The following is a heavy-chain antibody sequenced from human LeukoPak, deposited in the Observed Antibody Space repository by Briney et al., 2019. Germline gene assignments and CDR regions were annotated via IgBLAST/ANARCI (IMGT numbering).Heavy chain of an antibody. Sequence: GGSLRLSCAASGFTFSSYAMSWVSQAPGKGLEWVSTISGSGGTTDYADSVKGRFTISRDNSKNTLHLQMNSLRAEDTAVYYCAKAYSISWSGFDYWRQGTLVTVSS. J-gene: IGHJ4*02. CDR2: ISGSGGTT. V-gene: IGHV3-23*01. CDR1: GFTFSSYA. CDR3: AKAYSISWSGFDY. D-gene: IGHD6-13*01.